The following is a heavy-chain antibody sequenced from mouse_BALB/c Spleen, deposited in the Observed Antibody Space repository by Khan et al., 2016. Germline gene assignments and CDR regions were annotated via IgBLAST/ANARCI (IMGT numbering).Heavy chain of an antibody. J-gene: IGHJ3*01. D-gene: IGHD2-4*01. V-gene: IGHV9-2-1*01. Sequence: QIQLVQSGPELKKPGETVTISCKASDYTFTDYSMHWVKQAPGKGLKWMGWINTETGEPTYADDCKGRFAFTLETSANTAYLQSNNLTTEDTAPYFCARGDDYGWFAYWCQGTLVTVSA. CDR3: ARGDDYGWFAY. CDR1: DYTFTDYS. CDR2: INTETGEP.